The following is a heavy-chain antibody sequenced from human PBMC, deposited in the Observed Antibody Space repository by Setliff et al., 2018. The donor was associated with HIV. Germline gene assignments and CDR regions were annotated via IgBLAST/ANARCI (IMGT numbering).Heavy chain of an antibody. D-gene: IGHD3-3*01. V-gene: IGHV4-4*02. Sequence: PSETLSLTCAVSGGSISSSNWWSWVRQPPGKGLEWIGEIYHSGSTNYNPSLKSRVTISVDKSKNQFSLKLSSVTAADTAVYYCARRSDFWSGYQTPWGQGTLVTVSS. J-gene: IGHJ5*02. CDR2: IYHSGST. CDR1: GGSISSSNW. CDR3: ARRSDFWSGYQTP.